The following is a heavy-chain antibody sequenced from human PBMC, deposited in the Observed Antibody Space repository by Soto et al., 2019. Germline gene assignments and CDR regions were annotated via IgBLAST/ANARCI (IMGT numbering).Heavy chain of an antibody. CDR2: IYYTGST. CDR1: GGSISSGGFY. D-gene: IGHD4-4*01. Sequence: QVQLQESGPGLVRPSQTLSLTCTVSGGSISSGGFYWSWIRQHPGKGLECIGYIYYTGSTYYNPSLKRRGTIAVDTSKNQFSLRLRSVTAADTAVYYCARGALVTPFDYWGQGTLVTVSS. CDR3: ARGALVTPFDY. J-gene: IGHJ4*02. V-gene: IGHV4-31*03.